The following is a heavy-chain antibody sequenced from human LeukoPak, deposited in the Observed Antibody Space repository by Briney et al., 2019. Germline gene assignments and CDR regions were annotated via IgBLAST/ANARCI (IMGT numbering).Heavy chain of an antibody. J-gene: IGHJ4*02. CDR2: ISSSSSYI. D-gene: IGHD2-15*01. CDR3: ARARYCSGGSCYPFDY. CDR1: GFTFTTES. V-gene: IGHV3-21*01. Sequence: GGSLRLSCAASGFTFTTESMNWVRQAPGKGLEWVSSISSSSSYIYYADSVKGRFTISRDNAKNSLYLQMNSLRAEDTAVYYCARARYCSGGSCYPFDYWGQGTLVTVSS.